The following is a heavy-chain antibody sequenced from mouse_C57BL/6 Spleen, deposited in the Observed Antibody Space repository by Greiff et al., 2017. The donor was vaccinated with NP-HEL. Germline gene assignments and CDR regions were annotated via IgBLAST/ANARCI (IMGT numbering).Heavy chain of an antibody. Sequence: VQLQQSGAELVRPGASVTLSCKASGYTFTDYEMHWVKQTPVHGLEWIGAIDPETGGTAYNQKVKGKAILTADKSSSTAYMELRSLTSEDSAVYYCTRSTMVTTGVMDYWGQGTSVTVSS. D-gene: IGHD2-2*01. CDR2: IDPETGGT. CDR3: TRSTMVTTGVMDY. CDR1: GYTFTDYE. J-gene: IGHJ4*01. V-gene: IGHV1-15*01.